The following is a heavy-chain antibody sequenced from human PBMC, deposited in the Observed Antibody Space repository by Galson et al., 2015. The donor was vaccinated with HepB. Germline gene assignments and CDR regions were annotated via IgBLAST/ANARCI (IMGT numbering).Heavy chain of an antibody. D-gene: IGHD3-10*01. CDR1: GFTFSSYE. CDR3: ARERSPLWFGTFDY. CDR2: ISSSGSTI. V-gene: IGHV3-48*03. Sequence: SLRLSCAASGFTFSSYEMNWVRQAPGKGLEWVSYISSSGSTIYYADSVKGRFTISRDNAKNSLYLQMNSLRAEDTAVYYCARERSPLWFGTFDYWGQGTLVTVSS. J-gene: IGHJ4*02.